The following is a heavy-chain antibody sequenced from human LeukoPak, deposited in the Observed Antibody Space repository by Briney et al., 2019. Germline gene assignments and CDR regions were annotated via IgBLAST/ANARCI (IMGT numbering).Heavy chain of an antibody. J-gene: IGHJ4*02. CDR1: GYSFTNYW. D-gene: IGHD6-19*01. Sequence: GESLKISCKGSGYSFTNYWIGWARQRPGKGLEWIGIIFPGDSDTRYSPSFQGQVTISVDKSISTAYLQWSSLKASDTAMYYCARRGSGWYVDFWGQGTLVTVSS. CDR3: ARRGSGWYVDF. V-gene: IGHV5-51*01. CDR2: IFPGDSDT.